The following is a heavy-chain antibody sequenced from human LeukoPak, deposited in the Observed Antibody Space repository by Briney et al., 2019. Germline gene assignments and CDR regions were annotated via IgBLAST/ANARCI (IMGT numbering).Heavy chain of an antibody. CDR1: GGTFTIYA. J-gene: IGHJ5*02. Sequence: GASVTVSFKASGGTFTIYAISWVRQAPGQGLEWMGGIIPIFGTANYAQKFQGRVTITADESTSTAYMELSSLRSEDTAVYYCARGYYYGSGSYSPLFDAWGQGTLGTVS. CDR2: IIPIFGTA. D-gene: IGHD3-10*01. V-gene: IGHV1-69*13. CDR3: ARGYYYGSGSYSPLFDA.